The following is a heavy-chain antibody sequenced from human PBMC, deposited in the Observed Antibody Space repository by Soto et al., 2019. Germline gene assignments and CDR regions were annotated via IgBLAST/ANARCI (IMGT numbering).Heavy chain of an antibody. Sequence: QVQLVASGGGVVQPGRSLRLSCAASGFTFSSYGMHWVRQAPGKGLEWVAVISYDGSNKYYADSVKGRFTISRDNSKNTLYLQMNSLGAEDTAVYYCAKVFGRGATSSPYWGQGTLVTVSS. V-gene: IGHV3-30*18. CDR2: ISYDGSNK. CDR3: AKVFGRGATSSPY. D-gene: IGHD1-26*01. J-gene: IGHJ4*02. CDR1: GFTFSSYG.